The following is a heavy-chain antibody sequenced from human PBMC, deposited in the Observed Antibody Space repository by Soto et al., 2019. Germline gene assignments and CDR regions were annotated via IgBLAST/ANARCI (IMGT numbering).Heavy chain of an antibody. Sequence: QVLLVESGGGLVKPGGSLRLSCAASGFIFSDYYMSWVRQTPGKGLEWVSYISTRSTYTNYADSVKGRFTISRDNAKNSLYLQMDSLRVEDTAVYYCARDLAWKRGKVGRYYYGMDVWAQGTTVTVSS. CDR3: ARDLAWKRGKVGRYYYGMDV. V-gene: IGHV3-11*06. J-gene: IGHJ6*02. D-gene: IGHD1-1*01. CDR2: ISTRSTYT. CDR1: GFIFSDYY.